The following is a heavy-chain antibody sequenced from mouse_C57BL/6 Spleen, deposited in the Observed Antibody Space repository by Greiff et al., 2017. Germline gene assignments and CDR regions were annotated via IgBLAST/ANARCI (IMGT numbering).Heavy chain of an antibody. J-gene: IGHJ4*01. V-gene: IGHV1-26*01. D-gene: IGHD1-1*01. CDR1: GYTFTDYY. CDR3: ARKRGSSYAMDY. CDR2: INPNNGGT. Sequence: VQLQQSGPELVKPGASVKISCKASGYTFTDYYMNWVKQSHGKSLEWIGDINPNNGGTSYNQKFKGKATLTVDKSSSTAYMELRSLTSEDSAVYYCARKRGSSYAMDYWGQGTSVTVSS.